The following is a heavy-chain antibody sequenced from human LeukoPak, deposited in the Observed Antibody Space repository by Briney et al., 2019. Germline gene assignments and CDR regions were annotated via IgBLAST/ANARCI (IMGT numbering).Heavy chain of an antibody. CDR3: AGAVAAGTSGWFDP. CDR2: IYTSGST. J-gene: IGHJ5*02. V-gene: IGHV4-4*07. D-gene: IGHD6-13*01. CDR1: GGSISSYY. Sequence: PSETLSLTCTVSGGSISSYYWSWIRQPAGKGLEWIGRIYTSGSTNYNPSLKSRVTMSVDTSKNQFSLKLSSVTAADTAVYYCAGAVAAGTSGWFDPWGQGTLVTVSS.